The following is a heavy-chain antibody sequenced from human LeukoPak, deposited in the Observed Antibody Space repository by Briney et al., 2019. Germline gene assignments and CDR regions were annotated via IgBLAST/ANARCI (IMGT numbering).Heavy chain of an antibody. CDR1: GFTFSNFA. Sequence: GRSLRLSCAASGFTFSNFAMHWVRQAPGKGLEWVAIISYDGSNKYYADSVKGRFTISRDNSKNTLYLQMNSLRAEDTAVYYCARVGRGYSFNVYYFDYWGQGTLVTVSS. J-gene: IGHJ4*02. V-gene: IGHV3-30*04. CDR2: ISYDGSNK. D-gene: IGHD5-18*01. CDR3: ARVGRGYSFNVYYFDY.